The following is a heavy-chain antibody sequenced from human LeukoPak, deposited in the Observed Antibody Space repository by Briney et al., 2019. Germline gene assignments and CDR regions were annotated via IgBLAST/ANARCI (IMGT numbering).Heavy chain of an antibody. D-gene: IGHD2-2*01. V-gene: IGHV4-34*01. J-gene: IGHJ4*02. CDR2: INHSGST. CDR1: GGSFRGYY. CDR3: ASTERCSTTCPLDY. Sequence: PSETLSLTCAVYGGSFRGYYWSWIRQPPGKGLEWIGGINHSGSTNYNPSLKSRVTISLDTSMKKFSLKLNSVTAADTAVYYCASTERCSTTCPLDYWGQGTLVTVSS.